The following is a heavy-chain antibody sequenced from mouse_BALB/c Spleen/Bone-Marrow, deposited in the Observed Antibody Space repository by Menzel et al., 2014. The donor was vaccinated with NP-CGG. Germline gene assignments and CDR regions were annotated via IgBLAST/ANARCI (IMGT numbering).Heavy chain of an antibody. CDR2: INPSTGYT. Sequence: QVQLQQFRAELAKPGASVKMSCKASGYTFTSYWMHWVKQRPGQGLEWIGYINPSTGYTEYNQKFKDKATLTADKSSSTAYMQLSSLTSEDSAVYYCARERYAGYYFDYWGQGGTLAVSS. CDR1: GYTFTSYW. CDR3: ARERYAGYYFDY. V-gene: IGHV1-7*01. D-gene: IGHD2-3*01. J-gene: IGHJ2*01.